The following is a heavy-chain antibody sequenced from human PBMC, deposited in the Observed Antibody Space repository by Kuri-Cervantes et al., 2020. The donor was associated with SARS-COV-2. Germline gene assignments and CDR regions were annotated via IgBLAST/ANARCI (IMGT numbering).Heavy chain of an antibody. D-gene: IGHD3-3*01. Sequence: SETLSLTCTVSGGSISSSSYYWGWIRQPPGKGLEWIGSIYYSGSTYYNPSLKSRVTISVDTSKNQFSLKLSSVTAADTAVYYCARRHYYFSSASMLDYWGQGTLVTVSS. CDR1: GGSISSSSYY. CDR3: ARRHYYFSSASMLDY. J-gene: IGHJ4*02. V-gene: IGHV4-39*01. CDR2: IYYSGST.